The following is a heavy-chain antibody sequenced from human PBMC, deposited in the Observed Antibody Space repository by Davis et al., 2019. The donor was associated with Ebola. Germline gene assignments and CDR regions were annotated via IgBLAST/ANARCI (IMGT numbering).Heavy chain of an antibody. CDR1: GFTFSDYY. D-gene: IGHD3-22*01. Sequence: GGSLRLSCAASGFTFSDYYMSWIRQAPGKGLEWVSHISSTSSSMYYADSVKGRFTISRVNAKNSLYLQMNSLRDEDTAVYYCARGPPTAMIVVDYYFDYWGQGTLVTVSS. CDR2: ISSTSSSM. CDR3: ARGPPTAMIVVDYYFDY. J-gene: IGHJ4*02. V-gene: IGHV3-11*04.